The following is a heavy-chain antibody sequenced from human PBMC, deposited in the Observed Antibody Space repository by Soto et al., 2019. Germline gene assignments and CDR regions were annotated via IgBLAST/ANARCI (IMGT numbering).Heavy chain of an antibody. V-gene: IGHV3-48*03. J-gene: IGHJ4*02. CDR3: ARGTPLLN. CDR2: ITSGGTTI. CDR1: GFTFSTYE. Sequence: SLRLSCAASGFTFSTYEMNWVRQAPGKGLEWVSYITSGGTTIYYADSVKGRFTISRDNAKNSLYLQMNSLRAEDTAVYYCARGTPLLNWGQGTLVTVSS. D-gene: IGHD3-10*01.